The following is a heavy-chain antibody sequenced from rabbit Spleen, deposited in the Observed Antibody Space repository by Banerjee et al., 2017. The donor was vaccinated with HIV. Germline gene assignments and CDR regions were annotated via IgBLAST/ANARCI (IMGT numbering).Heavy chain of an antibody. D-gene: IGHD1-1*01. J-gene: IGHJ6*01. Sequence: QEQLEESGGGLVKPEGSLTLTCIASGVSFSGDSYMCWVRQAPGKGLEWTACIDTGSSGFTYYASWAKGRFTISKASSTTVTLQMTSLTAADTATYFCARDTSSSFSSYGMDLWGPGTLVTVS. CDR1: GVSFSGDSY. CDR3: ARDTSSSFSSYGMDL. V-gene: IGHV1S45*01. CDR2: IDTGSSGFT.